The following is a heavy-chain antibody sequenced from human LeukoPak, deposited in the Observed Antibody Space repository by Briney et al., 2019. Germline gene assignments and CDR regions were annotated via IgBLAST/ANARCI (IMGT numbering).Heavy chain of an antibody. Sequence: SETLSLTCTVSGGSISSYYWSWIRQPPGKGLEWIGYIYYSGSTNYNPSLKSRVAISVDTSKNQFSLKLSSVTAADTAVYYCARESLTPFIAAAQSCFDYWGQGTLVTVSS. D-gene: IGHD6-13*01. V-gene: IGHV4-59*01. CDR3: ARESLTPFIAAAQSCFDY. CDR1: GGSISSYY. CDR2: IYYSGST. J-gene: IGHJ4*02.